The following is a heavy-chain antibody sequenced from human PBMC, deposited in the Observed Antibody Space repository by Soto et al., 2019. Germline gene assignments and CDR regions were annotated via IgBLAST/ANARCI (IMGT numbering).Heavy chain of an antibody. CDR1: GFTFSSYA. V-gene: IGHV3-23*01. J-gene: IGHJ4*02. CDR3: AKENVRGGYSGYDLGIYYFDY. Sequence: EVQLLESGGGLVQPGGSLRLSCAASGFTFSSYAMSWVRQAPGKGLEWVSAISGSGGSTYYADSVKGRFTISRDNSKNTLYLRMNSLRAEDTAVYYCAKENVRGGYSGYDLGIYYFDYWGQGTLVTVSS. D-gene: IGHD5-12*01. CDR2: ISGSGGST.